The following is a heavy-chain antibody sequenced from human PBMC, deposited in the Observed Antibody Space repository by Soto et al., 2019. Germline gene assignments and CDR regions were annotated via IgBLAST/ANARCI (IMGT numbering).Heavy chain of an antibody. J-gene: IGHJ5*02. CDR1: GVSIANFC. Sequence: SETLSLTCTVSGVSIANFCWSWIRKPPGKGLEWIGYMSQGGTTTYNPSLKGRATISVDTSKNQLSLKLTSVTAADTAMYYCARDRGGITVAANPLGEWFDPWGPGTLVTVSS. CDR3: ARDRGGITVAANPLGEWFDP. CDR2: MSQGGTT. D-gene: IGHD6-19*01. V-gene: IGHV4-59*08.